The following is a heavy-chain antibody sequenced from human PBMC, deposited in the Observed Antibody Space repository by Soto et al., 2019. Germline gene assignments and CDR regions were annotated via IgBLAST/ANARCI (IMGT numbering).Heavy chain of an antibody. CDR3: ARVLIRQYYDFWSGYRFYYYYYGMDV. J-gene: IGHJ6*02. Sequence: QVQLVQSGAEVKKPGSSVMVSCKASGGTFSSYAISWVRQAPGQGLEWIGGIIPIFGTANYAQKFQGRVTITADKSTSTAYMELSSLRSEDTAVYYCARVLIRQYYDFWSGYRFYYYYYGMDVWGQGTTVTVSS. V-gene: IGHV1-69*06. CDR1: GGTFSSYA. CDR2: IIPIFGTA. D-gene: IGHD3-3*01.